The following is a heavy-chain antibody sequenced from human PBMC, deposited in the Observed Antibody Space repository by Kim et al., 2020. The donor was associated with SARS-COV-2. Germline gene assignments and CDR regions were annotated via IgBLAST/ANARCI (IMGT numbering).Heavy chain of an antibody. CDR1: GGTFSSYA. J-gene: IGHJ4*02. Sequence: SVKVSCKASGGTFSSYAISWVRQAPGQGLEWMGGIIPIFGTANYAQKFQGRVTITADESTSTAYMELSSLRSEDTAVYYCARGMTTVTTLFDYWGQGTLVTVSS. CDR3: ARGMTTVTTLFDY. V-gene: IGHV1-69*13. CDR2: IIPIFGTA. D-gene: IGHD4-17*01.